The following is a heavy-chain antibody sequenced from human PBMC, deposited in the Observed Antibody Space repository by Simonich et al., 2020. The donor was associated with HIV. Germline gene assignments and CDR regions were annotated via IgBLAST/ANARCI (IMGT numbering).Heavy chain of an antibody. Sequence: QVQLQQWGAGLLKPSETLSLTCAVYGGSFSSYYWNWIRQPPGKGLSWIGEIDHNGSTNYNPYLKSRVTISVDTSKNQFSLKRNSVTAADTAVYYCARQIGYVDAFDIWGQGTMVTVSS. J-gene: IGHJ3*02. V-gene: IGHV4-34*01. CDR2: IDHNGST. CDR1: GGSFSSYY. D-gene: IGHD5-12*01. CDR3: ARQIGYVDAFDI.